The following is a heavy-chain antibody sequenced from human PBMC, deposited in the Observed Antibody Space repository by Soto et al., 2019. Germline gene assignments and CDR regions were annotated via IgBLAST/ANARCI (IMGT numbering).Heavy chain of an antibody. V-gene: IGHV3-48*03. CDR2: ISSSGTI. Sequence: EVQLVQSGGGLVQPGGSLRLSCVASGFTFSSFDMNWVRQAPGKGLEWLSFISSSGTIYYADFPKGRFTVSRDNAKNSLYLQMNSLRVEDTAVYYCVREDSSDVFDYWGQGTLVTVSP. D-gene: IGHD2-15*01. J-gene: IGHJ4*02. CDR3: VREDSSDVFDY. CDR1: GFTFSSFD.